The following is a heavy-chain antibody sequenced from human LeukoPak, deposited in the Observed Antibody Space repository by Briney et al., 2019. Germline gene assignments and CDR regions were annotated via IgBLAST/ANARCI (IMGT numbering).Heavy chain of an antibody. D-gene: IGHD5-18*01. CDR3: ATAPMSGYMYTLGY. Sequence: PGGSLRLSCAASGFSFSNYWMHWVRQAPGKGLVWVSRINSEGSSTIYADSVKGRFTVSRDNAQNTLYLEMNSLRAEDTAVYYCATAPMSGYMYTLGYWGQGTLVTVSS. J-gene: IGHJ4*02. CDR2: INSEGSST. CDR1: GFSFSNYW. V-gene: IGHV3-74*01.